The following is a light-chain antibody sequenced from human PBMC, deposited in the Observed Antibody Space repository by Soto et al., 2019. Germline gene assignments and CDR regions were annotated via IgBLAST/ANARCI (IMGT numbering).Light chain of an antibody. CDR1: QGIRND. CDR2: AAS. CDR3: LQDYNYPLT. Sequence: AIQMTQSPSSLSASVGDRVTITCRASQGIRNDLGWYQQKPGKAPKLMIYAASSLQSGVPSRFSGSGSGTDFTLTIRSLQPEDFATYYCLQDYNYPLTFGQGTKVEIK. V-gene: IGKV1-6*01. J-gene: IGKJ1*01.